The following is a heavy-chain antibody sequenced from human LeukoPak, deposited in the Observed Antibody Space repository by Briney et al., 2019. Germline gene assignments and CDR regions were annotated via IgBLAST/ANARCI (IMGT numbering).Heavy chain of an antibody. J-gene: IGHJ4*02. Sequence: GGSLRLSCAASGFTFSSYAMSWVRQAPGKGLEWVSAISGSGGSTYYADSVKGRFTISRDNSKNTLYLQMNSLRAEDTAVYYCAKGIYGSGSSPPDYWGQGTLVTVSS. CDR3: AKGIYGSGSSPPDY. CDR2: ISGSGGST. V-gene: IGHV3-23*01. D-gene: IGHD3-10*01. CDR1: GFTFSSYA.